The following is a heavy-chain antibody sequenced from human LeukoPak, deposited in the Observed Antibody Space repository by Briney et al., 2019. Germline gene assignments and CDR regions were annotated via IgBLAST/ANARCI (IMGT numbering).Heavy chain of an antibody. CDR3: VRDHNWAFDS. CDR2: IGLASGFT. Sequence: GGSLRLSCAASGFIFSDYSMNWVRQAPGRGLEWISYIGLASGFTSYADSVKGRFTTSSDTARNSLLLQMNSLRAEDTAVYYCVRDHNWAFDSWGQGTLVIVSS. CDR1: GFIFSDYS. V-gene: IGHV3-21*05. D-gene: IGHD1-20*01. J-gene: IGHJ4*02.